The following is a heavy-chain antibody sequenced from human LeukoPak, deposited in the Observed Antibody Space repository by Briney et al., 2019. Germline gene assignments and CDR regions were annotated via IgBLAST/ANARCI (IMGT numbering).Heavy chain of an antibody. CDR3: ARDGDGYVFDY. CDR1: GGSIRSYY. V-gene: IGHV4-59*01. Sequence: SETLSPTCTASGGSIRSYYWSWIRQPPGKGLEWIGDIYHSGSANYNPSLNSRVTISVDTSKNQFSLKLTSVTAADTAVYYCARDGDGYVFDYWGQGTLVTVSS. J-gene: IGHJ4*02. CDR2: IYHSGSA. D-gene: IGHD5-24*01.